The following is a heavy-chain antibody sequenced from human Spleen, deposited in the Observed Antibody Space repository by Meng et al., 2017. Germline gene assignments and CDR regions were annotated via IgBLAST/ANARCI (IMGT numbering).Heavy chain of an antibody. V-gene: IGHV4-38-2*02. Sequence: SETLSLTCTVSGYSISSGYYWGWIRQPPGKGLEWIGNIYHSGDTYYNPSLKSRVTISVDTSKNQFSLKLSSVTAADTAVYYCARLTFTSGSGTRLDVWGPGTTVTVSS. CDR2: IYHSGDT. CDR1: GYSISSGYY. CDR3: ARLTFTSGSGTRLDV. D-gene: IGHD3-10*01. J-gene: IGHJ6*02.